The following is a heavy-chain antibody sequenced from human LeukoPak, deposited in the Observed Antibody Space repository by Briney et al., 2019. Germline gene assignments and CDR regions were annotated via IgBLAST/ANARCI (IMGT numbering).Heavy chain of an antibody. V-gene: IGHV3-20*04. CDR3: VRDDDGDYLEYIQH. CDR1: GFTFDDYG. J-gene: IGHJ1*01. Sequence: PGGSLRLSCVASGFTFDDYGMGWVRQSPGKGLEWVSGINWNGGSPGYADSVKGRFTISRDDAKNSLFLQMNSLRAGDTALYYCVRDDDGDYLEYIQHWGQGTLVIVSS. CDR2: INWNGGSP. D-gene: IGHD4-11*01.